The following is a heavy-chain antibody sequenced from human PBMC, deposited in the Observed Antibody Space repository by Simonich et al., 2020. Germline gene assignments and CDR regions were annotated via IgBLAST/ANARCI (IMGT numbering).Heavy chain of an antibody. V-gene: IGHV3-48*03. CDR2: ISSGGSTI. J-gene: IGHJ4*02. CDR3: ARHYYGDYYFDY. Sequence: EVQLVESGGGLVQPGGSLRLSCAASGFTFSSYEMNWVRQAPGKGLEWVSNISSGGSTIYYADSVKGRFTISRDNAKNSLYLQMNSLRAEDTAVYYCARHYYGDYYFDYWGQGTLVTVSS. CDR1: GFTFSSYE. D-gene: IGHD4-17*01.